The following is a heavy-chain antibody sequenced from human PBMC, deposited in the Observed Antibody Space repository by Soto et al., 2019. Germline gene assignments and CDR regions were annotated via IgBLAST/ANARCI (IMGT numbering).Heavy chain of an antibody. V-gene: IGHV3-64D*06. Sequence: PGGSLRLSCSASGFTFSSYAMHWVRQAPGKGLEYVSAISSNGGSTYYADSVKGRFTISRDNSKNTLYLQMSSLRAEDTAVYYCVKERLEDFWSGYYRDYFDYWGQGTLVTVSS. CDR3: VKERLEDFWSGYYRDYFDY. J-gene: IGHJ4*02. D-gene: IGHD3-3*01. CDR1: GFTFSSYA. CDR2: ISSNGGST.